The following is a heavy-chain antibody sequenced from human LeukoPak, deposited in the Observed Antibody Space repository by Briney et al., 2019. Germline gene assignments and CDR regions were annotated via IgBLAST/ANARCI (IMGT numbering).Heavy chain of an antibody. CDR3: AREDDSSGYYIDY. CDR2: ISYDGSNK. CDR1: GFTFSSYA. J-gene: IGHJ4*02. D-gene: IGHD3-22*01. V-gene: IGHV3-30-3*01. Sequence: GGSLRLPCAASGFTFSSYAMHWVRQAPGKGLEWVAVISYDGSNKYYADSVKGRFTISRDNSKNTLYLQMNSLRAEDTAVYYCAREDDSSGYYIDYWGQGTLVTVSS.